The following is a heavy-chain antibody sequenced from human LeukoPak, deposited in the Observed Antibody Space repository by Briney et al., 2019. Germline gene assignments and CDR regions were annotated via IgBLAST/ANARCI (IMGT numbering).Heavy chain of an antibody. Sequence: ASVKVSCTASGYTFTRYYMHWVRQAPGQGLEWMGIINPSGGSTSYAQKFQGRVTMTRDTSTSTVYMELSSLRSEDTAVYYCARAWDIIAAAMGDLDYWGEGTLVTVSS. D-gene: IGHD6-13*01. CDR2: INPSGGST. CDR1: GYTFTRYY. V-gene: IGHV1-46*01. CDR3: ARAWDIIAAAMGDLDY. J-gene: IGHJ4*02.